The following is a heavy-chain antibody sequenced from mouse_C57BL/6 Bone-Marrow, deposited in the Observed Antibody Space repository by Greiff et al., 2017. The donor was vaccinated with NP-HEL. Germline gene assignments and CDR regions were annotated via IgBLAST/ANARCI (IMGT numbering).Heavy chain of an antibody. Sequence: EVQVVESGGGLVKPGGSLKLSCAASGFTFSSYAMSWVRQTPEKRLEWVATISDGGSYTYYPDNVKGRFTISRDNAKNNLYLQMSHLKSEDTAMYYCASYDGYYDNAMDYWGQGTSVTVSS. CDR2: ISDGGSYT. V-gene: IGHV5-4*01. D-gene: IGHD2-3*01. CDR3: ASYDGYYDNAMDY. CDR1: GFTFSSYA. J-gene: IGHJ4*01.